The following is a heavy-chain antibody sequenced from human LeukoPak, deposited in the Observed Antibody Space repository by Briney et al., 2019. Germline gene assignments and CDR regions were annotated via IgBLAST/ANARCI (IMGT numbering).Heavy chain of an antibody. J-gene: IGHJ4*02. CDR3: AKEGYCSGGSCSLDY. CDR2: IRYDGSNK. Sequence: GGSLRLSCAASGFTLSSNGTHWVRQAPGKGLEWVAFIRYDGSNKYYADSVKGRFTISRDNSKNTLYLQMNSLRAEDTAVYYGAKEGYCSGGSCSLDYWGQGTLVTVSS. V-gene: IGHV3-30*02. D-gene: IGHD2-15*01. CDR1: GFTLSSNG.